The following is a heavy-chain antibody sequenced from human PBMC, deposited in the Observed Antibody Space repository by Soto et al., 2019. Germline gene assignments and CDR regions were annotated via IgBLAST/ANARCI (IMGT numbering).Heavy chain of an antibody. CDR1: GFTVSSNY. CDR3: ATQLTGAKGAFDI. CDR2: IYSGGGT. J-gene: IGHJ3*02. Sequence: EVQLVESGGGLIQPGGSLRLSCAASGFTVSSNYMSWVRQAPGKGLEWVSVIYSGGGTYYADSVKGRFTISRDNSKNTLYLQMNSLRAEDTAVYYCATQLTGAKGAFDIWGQGTMVTVSS. D-gene: IGHD7-27*01. V-gene: IGHV3-53*01.